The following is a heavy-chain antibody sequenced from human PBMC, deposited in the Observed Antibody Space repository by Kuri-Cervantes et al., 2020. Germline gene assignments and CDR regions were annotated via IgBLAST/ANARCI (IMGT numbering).Heavy chain of an antibody. Sequence: GESLKISCAASGFTFSSYALHWVRQAPGKGLEWVALISSDGRNKFYGDSMKGRFTISRDNSKNTLYLQMNSLRAEDTAVYYCAKEMRYAFFYGMDVWGQGTTVTVSS. V-gene: IGHV3-30*04. J-gene: IGHJ6*02. CDR3: AKEMRYAFFYGMDV. CDR2: ISSDGRNK. D-gene: IGHD3-16*01. CDR1: GFTFSSYA.